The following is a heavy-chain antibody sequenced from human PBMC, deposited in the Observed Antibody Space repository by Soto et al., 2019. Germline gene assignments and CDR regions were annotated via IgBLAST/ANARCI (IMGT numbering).Heavy chain of an antibody. Sequence: GGSLRLSCAASGFTFSSYWMSWVRQAPGKGLEWVANIKQDGSEKYYVDSVKGRFTISRDNAKNSLYLQMNSLRAEDTAVYYCARHYCSGGTCLFGPWGQGTLVTVSS. V-gene: IGHV3-7*01. CDR2: IKQDGSEK. CDR1: GFTFSSYW. J-gene: IGHJ5*02. D-gene: IGHD2-15*01. CDR3: ARHYCSGGTCLFGP.